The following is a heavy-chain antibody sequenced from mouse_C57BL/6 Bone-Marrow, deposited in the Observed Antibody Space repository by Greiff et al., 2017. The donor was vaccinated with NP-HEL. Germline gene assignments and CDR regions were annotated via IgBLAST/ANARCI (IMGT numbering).Heavy chain of an antibody. CDR3: ARQAVADYAMDY. D-gene: IGHD1-1*01. CDR2: INRDGGST. V-gene: IGHV5-2*01. Sequence: EVKVVESGGGLVQPGESLKLSCESNEYEFPSHDMSWVRKTPEKRLELVAAINRDGGSTYYPDTMERRFIISRDNTKKTLYLQMSSLRSEDTALYYCARQAVADYAMDYWGQGTSVTVSS. CDR1: EYEFPSHD. J-gene: IGHJ4*01.